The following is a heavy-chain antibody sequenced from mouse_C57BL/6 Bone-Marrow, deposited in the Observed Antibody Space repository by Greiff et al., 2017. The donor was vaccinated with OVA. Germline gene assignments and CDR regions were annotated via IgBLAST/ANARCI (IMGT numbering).Heavy chain of an antibody. V-gene: IGHV1-53*01. CDR3: ARLGLYGDVWYFDV. D-gene: IGHD1-1*01. CDR2: INPSNGGT. CDR1: GYNFTSYW. Sequence: QVQLQQSGTELVKPGASVKLSCTASGYNFTSYWMHWVKQRPGQGLEWIGNINPSNGGTKYNEKFKSKATLTVDKSSSTAYMQLSSRPSEDSAVYYCARLGLYGDVWYFDVWGTGTTVTVSS. J-gene: IGHJ1*03.